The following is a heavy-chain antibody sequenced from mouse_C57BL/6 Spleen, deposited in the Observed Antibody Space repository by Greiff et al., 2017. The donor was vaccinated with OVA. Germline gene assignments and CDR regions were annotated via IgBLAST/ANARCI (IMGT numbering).Heavy chain of an antibody. V-gene: IGHV5-6*01. Sequence: EVQGVESGGDLVKPGGSLKLSCAASGFTFSSYGMSWVRQTPDKRLEWVATISSGGSYTYYPDSVKGRFTISRDNAKNTLYLQMSSLKSEDTAMYYCARKGIYYDYDEGFAYWGQGTLVTVSA. D-gene: IGHD2-4*01. CDR2: ISSGGSYT. CDR3: ARKGIYYDYDEGFAY. CDR1: GFTFSSYG. J-gene: IGHJ3*01.